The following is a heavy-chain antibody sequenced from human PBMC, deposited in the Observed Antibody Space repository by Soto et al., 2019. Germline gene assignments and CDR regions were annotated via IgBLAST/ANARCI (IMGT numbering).Heavy chain of an antibody. V-gene: IGHV4-4*07. CDR3: ARDPGTSMIENYYNGMDV. Sequence: LETLSLTCTVSGDSIRNYFWSWIRQPAGKGLEWIGRIYTSGSSNYNPSLKSRLTMSVDTSKNQVSLNLRSVTAADTAVYYCARDPGTSMIENYYNGMDVWGRGTTVTVSS. CDR2: IYTSGSS. CDR1: GDSIRNYF. D-gene: IGHD3-16*01. J-gene: IGHJ6*02.